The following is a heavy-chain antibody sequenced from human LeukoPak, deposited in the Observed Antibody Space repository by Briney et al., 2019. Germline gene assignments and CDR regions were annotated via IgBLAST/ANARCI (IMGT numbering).Heavy chain of an antibody. Sequence: SETLSLTCAVSGASISSYYWSWIRQPPGKGLEWIGYIYHSGSTYYNPSLKSRVTISVDRSKNQFSLKLSSVTAADTAVYYCARATYCSSTSCYFDYWGQGTLVTVSS. CDR1: GASISSYY. J-gene: IGHJ4*02. CDR2: IYHSGST. D-gene: IGHD2-2*01. CDR3: ARATYCSSTSCYFDY. V-gene: IGHV4-59*12.